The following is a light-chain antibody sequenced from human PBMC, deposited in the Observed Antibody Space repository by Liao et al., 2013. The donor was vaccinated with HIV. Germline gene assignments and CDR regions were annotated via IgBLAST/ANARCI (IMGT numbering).Light chain of an antibody. CDR2: YDT. V-gene: IGLV3-21*04. CDR3: QVWDRASDHLV. CDR1: DIGSKS. Sequence: SYELTQPPSVSVAPGKTARITCGGNDIGSKSVHWYQQKPGQAPVLVIYYDTDRPSGIPERFSGSKSGNTATLTISRVEAGDEADFYCQVWDRASDHLVFGGGTELTVL. J-gene: IGLJ2*01.